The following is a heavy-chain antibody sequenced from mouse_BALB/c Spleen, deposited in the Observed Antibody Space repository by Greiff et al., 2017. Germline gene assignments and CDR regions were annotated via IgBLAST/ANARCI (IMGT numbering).Heavy chain of an antibody. CDR3: AREYGNYDWYFDV. CDR2: INPGSGGT. J-gene: IGHJ1*01. D-gene: IGHD2-10*02. Sequence: VKLQESGAELVRPGTSVKVSCKASGYAFTNYLIEWVKQRPGQGLEWIGVINPGSGGTNYNEKFKGKATLTADKSSSTAYMQLSSLTSDDSAVYFCAREYGNYDWYFDVWGAGTTVTVSS. V-gene: IGHV1-54*01. CDR1: GYAFTNYL.